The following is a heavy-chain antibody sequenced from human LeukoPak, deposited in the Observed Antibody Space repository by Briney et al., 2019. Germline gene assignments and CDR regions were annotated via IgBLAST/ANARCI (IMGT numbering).Heavy chain of an antibody. D-gene: IGHD3-16*01. Sequence: ASVKVSCKASGYTFTDYYMHWVRQAPGQGLEWMGWINPNSGGTDYAQKFQGRVTVTRDTSISTAYMELSRLRSDDTAVYYCARDLRLGSLLNYMDVWGKGTTVTVSS. CDR3: ARDLRLGSLLNYMDV. V-gene: IGHV1-2*02. CDR2: INPNSGGT. J-gene: IGHJ6*03. CDR1: GYTFTDYY.